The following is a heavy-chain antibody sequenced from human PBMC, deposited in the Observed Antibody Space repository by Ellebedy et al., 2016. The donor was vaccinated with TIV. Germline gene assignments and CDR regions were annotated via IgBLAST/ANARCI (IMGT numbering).Heavy chain of an antibody. Sequence: GGSLRLXXAASGFTFSSYDMHWVRQATGKGLEWVSAIGTAGDTYYPGSVKGRFTISRENAKNSLYLQMNSLRAGDTAVYYCARGDSSSWYGRNFDLWGRGTLVTVSS. V-gene: IGHV3-13*01. D-gene: IGHD6-13*01. J-gene: IGHJ2*01. CDR2: IGTAGDT. CDR3: ARGDSSSWYGRNFDL. CDR1: GFTFSSYD.